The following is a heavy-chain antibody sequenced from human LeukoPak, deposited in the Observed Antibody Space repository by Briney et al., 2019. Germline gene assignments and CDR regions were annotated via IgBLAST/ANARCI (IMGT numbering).Heavy chain of an antibody. V-gene: IGHV3-30*02. J-gene: IGHJ6*03. CDR1: GFIFSSYG. CDR2: TRYDGSNK. CDR3: AREHSGYDFPGRDYYYMDV. Sequence: PGGSLRLSCAASGFIFSSYGMHWVRQAPGKGLEWVAFTRYDGSNKYYADSVKGRFTISRDNAKNSLYLQMNSLRAEDTAVYYCAREHSGYDFPGRDYYYMDVWGKGTTVTVSS. D-gene: IGHD5-12*01.